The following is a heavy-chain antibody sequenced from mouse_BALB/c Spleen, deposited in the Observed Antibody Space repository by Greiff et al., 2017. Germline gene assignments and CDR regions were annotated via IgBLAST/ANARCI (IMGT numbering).Heavy chain of an antibody. J-gene: IGHJ4*01. Sequence: EVKLVESGGGLVKPGGSLKLSCAASGFTFSDYYMYWVRQTPEKRLEWVATISDGGSYTYYPDSVKGRFTISRDNAKNNLYLQMSSLKSEDTAMYYCARERKDYAMDYWGQGTSVTVSS. CDR3: ARERKDYAMDY. CDR1: GFTFSDYY. V-gene: IGHV5-4*02. CDR2: ISDGGSYT.